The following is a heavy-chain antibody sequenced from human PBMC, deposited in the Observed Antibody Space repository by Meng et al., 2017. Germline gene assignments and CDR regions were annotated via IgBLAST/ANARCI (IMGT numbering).Heavy chain of an antibody. D-gene: IGHD5-18*01. V-gene: IGHV1-69*06. Sequence: SVKVSCKAAGGTFSSYAISWVRQAPGQGLEWMGGIIPIFGTANYAQKFQGRVTITADKSTSTAYMELSSLRSEDTAVYYCARDPRSLPPVKGTAMVNAFDIWDQGTMITVSS. CDR2: IIPIFGTA. CDR1: GGTFSSYA. CDR3: ARDPRSLPPVKGTAMVNAFDI. J-gene: IGHJ3*02.